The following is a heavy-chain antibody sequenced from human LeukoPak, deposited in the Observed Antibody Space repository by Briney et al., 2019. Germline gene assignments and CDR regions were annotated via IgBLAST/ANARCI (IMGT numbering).Heavy chain of an antibody. CDR1: GDTFASYG. J-gene: IGHJ6*02. CDR3: ATVGANGSGSYTPYYYGMDV. D-gene: IGHD3-10*01. CDR2: IRAYNGNI. Sequence: ASVKVSCKVSGDTFASYGIGWVRQAPGQGLEWMGWIRAYNGNINYAQKFQGRVTMTTDTSASTAYMELSSLRSEDMAMYYCATVGANGSGSYTPYYYGMDVWGQGTTVTVSS. V-gene: IGHV1-18*03.